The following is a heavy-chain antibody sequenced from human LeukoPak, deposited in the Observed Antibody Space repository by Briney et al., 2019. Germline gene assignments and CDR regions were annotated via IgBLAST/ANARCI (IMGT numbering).Heavy chain of an antibody. CDR1: GASITSYTYY. J-gene: IGHJ4*02. CDR3: ASLRWSQYYFDY. D-gene: IGHD4-23*01. Sequence: SETLSHTCTVSGASITSYTYYWGWIRQPPGKRLEWIGSFYYSGSTYYNPSLKSRVTISVDTSKNQFSLKMSSVTAADTAVYYCASLRWSQYYFDYWGQGTLVTVSS. V-gene: IGHV4-39*01. CDR2: FYYSGST.